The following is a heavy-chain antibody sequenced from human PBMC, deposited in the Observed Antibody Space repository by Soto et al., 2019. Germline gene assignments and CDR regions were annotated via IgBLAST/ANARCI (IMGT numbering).Heavy chain of an antibody. CDR1: GYTFTGYY. CDR3: ARDGSFGVVIGWYDP. Sequence: QVQLMQSGAEVKWPGASVKVSCKASGYTFTGYYIHWVRQAPGQGLEWMGWINPNSGGTHYAQKFQGRVTVTRDTSISTAYMELSRLTSDDTAVYYCARDGSFGVVIGWYDPWGQGTLVTVSS. D-gene: IGHD3-3*01. V-gene: IGHV1-2*02. CDR2: INPNSGGT. J-gene: IGHJ5*02.